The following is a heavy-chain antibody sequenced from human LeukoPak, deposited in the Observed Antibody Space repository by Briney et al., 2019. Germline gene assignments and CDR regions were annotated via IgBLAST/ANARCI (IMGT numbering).Heavy chain of an antibody. CDR2: VNPNSGGT. J-gene: IGHJ4*02. V-gene: IGHV1-2*06. CDR1: GYTFTGYY. CDR3: ARKVAVAGKGGFDY. Sequence: ASVKVSCKASGYTFTGYYMHWVRQAPGQGLEWMGRVNPNSGGTNYAQKFQGRVTMTRDTSISTAYMELSRLRSDDTAVYYCARKVAVAGKGGFDYWGQGTLVTVSS. D-gene: IGHD6-19*01.